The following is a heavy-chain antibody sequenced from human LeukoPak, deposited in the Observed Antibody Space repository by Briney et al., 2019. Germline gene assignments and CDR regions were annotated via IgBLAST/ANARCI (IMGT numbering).Heavy chain of an antibody. V-gene: IGHV4-59*08. CDR2: IYYSGST. CDR3: ARHPGYSRGWPMGFDY. CDR1: GGSISSYY. J-gene: IGHJ4*02. Sequence: PSETLSLTCTVSGGSISSYYWSWIRQPPGKGLEWIGYIYYSGSTNYNPSLKSRVTISVDTSKNQFSLKLSSVTAADTAVYYCARHPGYSRGWPMGFDYWGQGTLVTVSS. D-gene: IGHD6-19*01.